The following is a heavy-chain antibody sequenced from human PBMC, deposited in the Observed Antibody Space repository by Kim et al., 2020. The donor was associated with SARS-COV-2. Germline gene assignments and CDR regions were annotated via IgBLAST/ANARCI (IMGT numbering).Heavy chain of an antibody. V-gene: IGHV1-24*01. D-gene: IGHD6-13*01. J-gene: IGHJ4*02. CDR2: EDGET. Sequence: EDGETIYAQKFQGRVTMTEDTSTDTAYMELSSLRSEDTAVYYCSSSRFDYWGQGTLVTVSS. CDR3: SSSRFDY.